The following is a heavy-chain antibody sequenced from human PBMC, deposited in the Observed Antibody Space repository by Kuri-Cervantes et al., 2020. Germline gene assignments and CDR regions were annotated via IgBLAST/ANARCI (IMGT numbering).Heavy chain of an antibody. Sequence: SETLSLTCTVSGGSVSSGSYYWSWIRQPPGKGLEWIGYIHYSGSTYYNPSLKSRVTISVDTSKNQFSLKLSSVTAADTAVYYCARVSIAVAGVIDYWGQGTLVTVSS. V-gene: IGHV4-61*01. CDR3: ARVSIAVAGVIDY. J-gene: IGHJ4*02. D-gene: IGHD6-19*01. CDR1: GGSVSSGSYY. CDR2: IHYSGST.